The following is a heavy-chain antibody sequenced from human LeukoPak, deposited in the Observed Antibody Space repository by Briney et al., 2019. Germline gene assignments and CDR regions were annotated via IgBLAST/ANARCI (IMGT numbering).Heavy chain of an antibody. Sequence: GGSLRLSCAASGFTFSSYSMSWVRQAPGKGLECVSYISSSSIIYYADSVKGRFTISRDTAKNSLYLQMNSLRAEDTAVYFCARFRGYCSGGSCYYEYYYYYMDVWGKGTTVTVSS. D-gene: IGHD2-15*01. J-gene: IGHJ6*03. CDR1: GFTFSSYS. CDR2: ISSSSII. V-gene: IGHV3-48*01. CDR3: ARFRGYCSGGSCYYEYYYYYMDV.